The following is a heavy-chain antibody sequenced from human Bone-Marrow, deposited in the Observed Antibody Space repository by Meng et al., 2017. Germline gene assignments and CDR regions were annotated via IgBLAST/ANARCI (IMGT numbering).Heavy chain of an antibody. CDR1: GGTFSSYA. D-gene: IGHD3-22*01. V-gene: IGHV1-69*06. CDR2: IIPIFGTA. J-gene: IGHJ4*02. Sequence: VQRVGPGVGGKQSGSSVKVSFKAAGGTFSSYAISWVRQAPGQGLEWMGGIIPIFGTANYAQKFQGRVTITADKSTSTAYMELSSLRSEDTAVYYCAREGIGEGVVDYWGQGTLVT. CDR3: AREGIGEGVVDY.